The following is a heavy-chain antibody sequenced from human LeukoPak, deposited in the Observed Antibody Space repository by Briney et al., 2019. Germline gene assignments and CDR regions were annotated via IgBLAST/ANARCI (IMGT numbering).Heavy chain of an antibody. J-gene: IGHJ5*02. V-gene: IGHV4-31*03. CDR2: IYYSGST. Sequence: PSETLSLTCTVSGGSISSGGYYWSWIRRHPGRGLEWIGYIYYSGSTSYNPSLKSRLTISVDTSKNQFSLKLSSVTAADTAVYYCARVPYSRSWYWLDPWGQGTLVTVSS. CDR1: GGSISSGGYY. CDR3: ARVPYSRSWYWLDP. D-gene: IGHD6-13*01.